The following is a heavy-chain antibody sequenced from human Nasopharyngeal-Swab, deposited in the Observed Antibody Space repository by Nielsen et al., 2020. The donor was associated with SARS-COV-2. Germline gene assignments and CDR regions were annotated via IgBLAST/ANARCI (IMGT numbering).Heavy chain of an antibody. Sequence: GSLRLSWTVSGGSIVSSTYYWGWILQPPVNGLEWIRRIYYSGSTYYNPPLKNRLTMSVDMSKNQFSQKLYSVTAADTAVYFCASTGWLHPFDSWGPGTLVTVSS. CDR3: ASTGWLHPFDS. CDR1: GGSIVSSTYY. J-gene: IGHJ4*02. D-gene: IGHD5-24*01. CDR2: IYYSGST. V-gene: IGHV4-39*01.